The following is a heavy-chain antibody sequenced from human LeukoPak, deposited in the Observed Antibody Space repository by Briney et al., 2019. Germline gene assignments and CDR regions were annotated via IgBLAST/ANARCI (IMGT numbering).Heavy chain of an antibody. V-gene: IGHV3-48*04. D-gene: IGHD4-17*01. CDR2: ISSSGSTI. Sequence: GGSLRLSCAASRFTFSSYSMNWVRQAPGKGLEWVSYISSSGSTIYYADSVKGRFTISRDNAKNSLYLQMNSLRAEDTAVYYCARVLMTINYDSGDTLDYWGQGTLVTVSS. CDR3: ARVLMTINYDSGDTLDY. J-gene: IGHJ4*02. CDR1: RFTFSSYS.